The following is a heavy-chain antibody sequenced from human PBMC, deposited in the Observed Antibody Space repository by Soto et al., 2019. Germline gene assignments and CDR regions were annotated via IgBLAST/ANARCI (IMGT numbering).Heavy chain of an antibody. D-gene: IGHD2-2*01. J-gene: IGHJ4*02. CDR2: ISAGGGSI. Sequence: PGGSLRLSCAASGFTFSTYAMSWVRQAPGKGLEWVSDISAGGGSIYYADSVKGRFTISRDNSKNTLSLQMNSLRAGDTAVYYCAKDPIRYCSSSGCHYVDYWGQGTLVTVSS. CDR1: GFTFSTYA. V-gene: IGHV3-23*01. CDR3: AKDPIRYCSSSGCHYVDY.